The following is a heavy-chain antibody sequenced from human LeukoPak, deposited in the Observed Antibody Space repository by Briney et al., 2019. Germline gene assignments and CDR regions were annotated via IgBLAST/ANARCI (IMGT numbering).Heavy chain of an antibody. CDR3: ARGTPHYYGSGSYYISRFDP. Sequence: PSETLSLTCTVSGGSISSSSHYWSWIRQPPGKGLEWIGEINHSGSTNYNPSLKSRVTISVDTSKNQFSLKLSSVTAADTAVYYCARGTPHYYGSGSYYISRFDPWGQGTLVTVSS. V-gene: IGHV4-39*07. J-gene: IGHJ5*02. CDR2: INHSGST. CDR1: GGSISSSSHY. D-gene: IGHD3-10*01.